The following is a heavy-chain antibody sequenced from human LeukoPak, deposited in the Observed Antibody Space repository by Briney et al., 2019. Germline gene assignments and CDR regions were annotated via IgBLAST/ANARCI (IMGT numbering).Heavy chain of an antibody. D-gene: IGHD2-2*01. Sequence: GRSLRLSCAASGFTFDDYAMHWVRQAPGKGLEWVSGISWNSGSIGYADSVKGRFTISRDNAKNSLYLQMNSLRAEDTALYYCARRGYQLFTPDAFVLDAFDIWGQGTMVTVSS. J-gene: IGHJ3*02. CDR3: ARRGYQLFTPDAFVLDAFDI. CDR1: GFTFDDYA. CDR2: ISWNSGSI. V-gene: IGHV3-9*01.